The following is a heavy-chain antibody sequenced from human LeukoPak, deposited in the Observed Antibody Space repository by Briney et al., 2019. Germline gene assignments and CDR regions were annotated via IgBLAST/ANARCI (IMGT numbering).Heavy chain of an antibody. CDR1: GGSISSYY. CDR3: ALMVQGVVRY. V-gene: IGHV4-59*12. Sequence: KPSETLSLTCTVSGGSISSYYWSWIRQPPGKGLEWIGYIYYSGSTNYNPSLKSRVTISVDTSKNQFSLQLNSVTPEDTAVYYCALMVQGVVRYWGQGTLVTVSS. D-gene: IGHD3-10*01. CDR2: IYYSGST. J-gene: IGHJ4*02.